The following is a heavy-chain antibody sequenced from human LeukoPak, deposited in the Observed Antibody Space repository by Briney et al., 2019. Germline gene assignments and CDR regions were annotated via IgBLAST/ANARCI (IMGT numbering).Heavy chain of an antibody. D-gene: IGHD2-2*01. CDR2: INSDGSST. J-gene: IGHJ4*02. V-gene: IGHV3-74*01. Sequence: PGGSLRLSCAASGFTFSSYWMHWARQAPGKGLVWVSRINSDGSSTSYADSVKGRFTISRDNAKNTLYLQMNSLRAEDTAVYYCASLGGCSSTSCHPFDYWGQGTLVTVSS. CDR3: ASLGGCSSTSCHPFDY. CDR1: GFTFSSYW.